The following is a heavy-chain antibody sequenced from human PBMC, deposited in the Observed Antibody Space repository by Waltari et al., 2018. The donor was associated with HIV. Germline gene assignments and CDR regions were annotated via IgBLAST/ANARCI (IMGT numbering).Heavy chain of an antibody. CDR3: AGDHRGNKLLYGMDI. CDR1: GGTFSSYA. Sequence: HVQLVQSGAEVKKPGSSVMVSCKVSGGTFSSYALHRVRQATRQGLEWMWGGIPAFGTASYAGRFQGRVTITADEYTNTGLMDLSSLRSEDAAVYFFAGDHRGNKLLYGMDIWGQGTTVTV. D-gene: IGHD2-21*02. V-gene: IGHV1-69*01. CDR2: GIPAFGTA. J-gene: IGHJ6*02.